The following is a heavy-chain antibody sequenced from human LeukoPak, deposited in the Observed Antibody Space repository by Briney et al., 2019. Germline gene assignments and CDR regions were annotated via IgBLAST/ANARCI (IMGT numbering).Heavy chain of an antibody. Sequence: PSETLSLTCAVYGGSFSGYYWSWIRQPPGKGLEWIGEINHSGSTNYNPSLKSRVTISVDTSKNQFSLKLCSVTAADTAVYYCARGREELVVPAYYFDYWGQGTLVTVSS. CDR3: ARGREELVVPAYYFDY. V-gene: IGHV4-34*01. CDR2: INHSGST. D-gene: IGHD2-2*01. CDR1: GGSFSGYY. J-gene: IGHJ4*02.